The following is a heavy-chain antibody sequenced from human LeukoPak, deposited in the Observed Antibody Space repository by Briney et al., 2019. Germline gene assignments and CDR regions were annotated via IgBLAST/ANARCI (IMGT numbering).Heavy chain of an antibody. CDR3: ARDRRRELLHAFDI. V-gene: IGHV4-59*01. CDR1: GGSISTYY. J-gene: IGHJ3*02. Sequence: SETLSLTCTVSGGSISTYYWSWIRQPPGKGLEWIAYIDYSASTNYNPSLKSRVTISVDTSKSQFSLKLNSVTAADTAVYYCARDRRRELLHAFDIWGQGTMVTVSS. CDR2: IDYSAST. D-gene: IGHD1-26*01.